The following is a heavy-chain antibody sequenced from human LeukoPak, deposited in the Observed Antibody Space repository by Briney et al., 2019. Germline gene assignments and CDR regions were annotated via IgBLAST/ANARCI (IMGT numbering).Heavy chain of an antibody. Sequence: GGSLRLSCAASGFTLSSYAMSWVRQAPGKGLEWVSAISGSGGSTYYADSVKGRFTISRDNSKNTLYLQMNSLRAEDTAVYYCAKVMITFGGVIASFSNFDYWGQGTLVTVSS. V-gene: IGHV3-23*01. J-gene: IGHJ4*02. CDR1: GFTLSSYA. CDR2: ISGSGGST. D-gene: IGHD3-16*02. CDR3: AKVMITFGGVIASFSNFDY.